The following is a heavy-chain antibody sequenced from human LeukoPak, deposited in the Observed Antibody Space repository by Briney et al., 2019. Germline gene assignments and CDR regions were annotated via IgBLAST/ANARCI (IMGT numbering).Heavy chain of an antibody. V-gene: IGHV1-24*01. CDR1: GYTLTELS. Sequence: ASVKVSCKVSGYTLTELSMHWVRHAPGKGLEWMGGFDPEDGETIYAQKFQGSVTMTEDTSTDTAYMELSSLRSEDTAVYYCATGATIAVAAAYYYYYMDVWGKGTTVTVSS. CDR3: ATGATIAVAAAYYYYYMDV. D-gene: IGHD6-19*01. CDR2: FDPEDGET. J-gene: IGHJ6*03.